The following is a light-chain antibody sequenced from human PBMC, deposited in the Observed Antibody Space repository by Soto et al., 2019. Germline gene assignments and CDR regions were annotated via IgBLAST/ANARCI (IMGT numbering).Light chain of an antibody. V-gene: IGKV3-20*01. CDR3: QQYGGSPRT. Sequence: EIVLTQSPGTLSLSPGERATLSCRTSRSVNSNYLAWYQQLPGQAPRLLIYAASSRATGIPDRFSGSGSGTDFTLTISRLEPEDFAVYYCQQYGGSPRTFGQGTKVEIK. CDR1: RSVNSNY. J-gene: IGKJ1*01. CDR2: AAS.